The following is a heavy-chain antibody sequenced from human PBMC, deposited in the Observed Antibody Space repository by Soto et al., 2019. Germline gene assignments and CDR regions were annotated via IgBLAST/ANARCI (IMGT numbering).Heavy chain of an antibody. Sequence: SLRLSCAASGFTFNIYGMHWVRQAPGKGLEWVAAMSYDGTKQYYVDSVKGRFTISRDNSRNTLFLQVNSLRDEDTAVYYCAKEYGSTWIDHWGQGTLVTVSS. V-gene: IGHV3-30*18. CDR1: GFTFNIYG. D-gene: IGHD6-13*01. CDR3: AKEYGSTWIDH. J-gene: IGHJ4*02. CDR2: MSYDGTKQ.